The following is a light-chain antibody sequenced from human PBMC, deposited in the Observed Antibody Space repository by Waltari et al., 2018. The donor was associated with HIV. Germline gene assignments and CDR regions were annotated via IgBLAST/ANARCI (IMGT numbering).Light chain of an antibody. CDR3: QSADSSGSLLV. J-gene: IGLJ2*01. Sequence: SYELKQPPAVSVSPGQTARITCSGDSLPKQYVYWYQQKPGLAPILLIYKDVERPSGIPERFSGSSSGTTVTLTVSRVQAQDEADYFCQSADSSGSLLVFGGGTK. V-gene: IGLV3-25*03. CDR1: SLPKQY. CDR2: KDV.